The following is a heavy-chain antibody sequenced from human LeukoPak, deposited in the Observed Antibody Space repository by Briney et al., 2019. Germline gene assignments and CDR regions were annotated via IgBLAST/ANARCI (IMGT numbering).Heavy chain of an antibody. Sequence: GGSLRLSCSASGFTFSSYGLHWLGPAPGKELVWVAFIRYDGSDKYYAESVKGRFTISRDNSKNTLYLQMNSLRTEDTAVYYCAKANRGSYYGLGDYFDYWGQGTLVTVSS. CDR1: GFTFSSYG. CDR2: IRYDGSDK. D-gene: IGHD1-26*01. CDR3: AKANRGSYYGLGDYFDY. V-gene: IGHV3-30*02. J-gene: IGHJ4*02.